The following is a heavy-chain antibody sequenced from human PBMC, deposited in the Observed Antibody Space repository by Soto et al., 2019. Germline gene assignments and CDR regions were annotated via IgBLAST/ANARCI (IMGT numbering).Heavy chain of an antibody. Sequence: SETLSLTCAVYGDSLSACSRTWIRQPPGKGLEWIGEISHSGSATYYNPSLKSRVTISVDTSKNQFSLKLSSVTAADTAVYYCARNPSNWFDPWGQGTLVTVSS. J-gene: IGHJ5*02. CDR1: GDSLSACS. CDR2: ISHSGSA. V-gene: IGHV4-34*01. CDR3: ARNPSNWFDP.